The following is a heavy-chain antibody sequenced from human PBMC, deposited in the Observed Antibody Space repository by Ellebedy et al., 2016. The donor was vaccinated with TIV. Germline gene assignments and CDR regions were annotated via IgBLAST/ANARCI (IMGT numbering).Heavy chain of an antibody. CDR3: ANRDDFWSGYGSYFDY. D-gene: IGHD3-3*01. J-gene: IGHJ4*02. V-gene: IGHV3-23*01. Sequence: GESLKISCAASGFTFSSYAMSWVRQAPGKGLEWVSAISGSGGSTYYADSVKGRFTISRDNSKNTLYLQMNSLRAEDTAVYYCANRDDFWSGYGSYFDYWGQGTLVTVSS. CDR2: ISGSGGST. CDR1: GFTFSSYA.